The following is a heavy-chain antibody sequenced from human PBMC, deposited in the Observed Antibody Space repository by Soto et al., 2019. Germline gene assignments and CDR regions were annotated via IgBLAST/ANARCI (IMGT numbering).Heavy chain of an antibody. Sequence: GGSLRLSCAASGFTFSSYAMHWVRQAPGKGLEWVAVISYDGSNKYYADSVKGRFTISRDNSKNTLYLQMNSLRAEDTAVYYCARGTRSYDFWSGYPLLHGMDVWGQGTTVTVSS. J-gene: IGHJ6*02. CDR3: ARGTRSYDFWSGYPLLHGMDV. CDR2: ISYDGSNK. D-gene: IGHD3-3*01. V-gene: IGHV3-30-3*01. CDR1: GFTFSSYA.